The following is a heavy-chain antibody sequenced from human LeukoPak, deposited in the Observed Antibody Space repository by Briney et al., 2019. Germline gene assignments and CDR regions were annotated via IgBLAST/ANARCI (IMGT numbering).Heavy chain of an antibody. CDR3: TKDRQGPNQYHMDV. Sequence: GGSLRHSCAASGFTFSSLWMSWVRQAPGRGPEWVASINQDGGTTYYVASVKGRFTISRDNAKNSLSLQMSSLRAEDTAVYYCTKDRQGPNQYHMDVWGKGTTVTVSS. CDR1: GFTFSSLW. CDR2: INQDGGTT. V-gene: IGHV3-7*01. J-gene: IGHJ6*03.